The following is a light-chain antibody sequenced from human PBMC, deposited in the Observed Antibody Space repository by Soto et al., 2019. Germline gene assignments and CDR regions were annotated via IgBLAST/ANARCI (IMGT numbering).Light chain of an antibody. V-gene: IGKV1-9*01. Sequence: DIQLTQSPSFLSASVGDRVTITCRASQGISSFLAWYHQKPGKAPKLLIYAASTLQRGVPSRFSGRGSGTEFTLTINRLQPEDFATYYCQQLNSYPRTFGQGTKVEIK. CDR1: QGISSF. J-gene: IGKJ1*01. CDR2: AAS. CDR3: QQLNSYPRT.